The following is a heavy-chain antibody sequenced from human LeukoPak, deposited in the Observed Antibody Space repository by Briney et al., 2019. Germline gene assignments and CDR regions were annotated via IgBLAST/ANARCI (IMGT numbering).Heavy chain of an antibody. V-gene: IGHV3-33*01. CDR1: GFTFSSYG. J-gene: IGHJ4*02. CDR2: IWYDGSNK. CDR3: TRTKDLIAAGTNDY. D-gene: IGHD6-13*01. Sequence: GGSLRLSCAASGFTFSSYGMHWVRQAPGKGLEWVAVIWYDGSNKYYADSVKGRFTISRDNSKNTLYLQMNSLKTEDTAVYFCTRTKDLIAAGTNDYWGQGTLVTVSS.